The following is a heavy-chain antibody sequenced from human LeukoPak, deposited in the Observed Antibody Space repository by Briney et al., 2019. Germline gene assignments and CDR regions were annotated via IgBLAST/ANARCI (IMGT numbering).Heavy chain of an antibody. CDR2: IYHSGST. CDR3: ARCSDRYFDY. D-gene: IGHD3-22*01. J-gene: IGHJ4*02. CDR1: GGSISSGGYY. V-gene: IGHV4-30-2*01. Sequence: PSETLSLTCTVSGGSISSGGYYWSWIRQPPGKGLEWIGYIYHSGSTYYNPSLKSRVTISVDRSKNQFSLKLSSVTAADTAVYYCARCSDRYFDYWGQGTLVTVSS.